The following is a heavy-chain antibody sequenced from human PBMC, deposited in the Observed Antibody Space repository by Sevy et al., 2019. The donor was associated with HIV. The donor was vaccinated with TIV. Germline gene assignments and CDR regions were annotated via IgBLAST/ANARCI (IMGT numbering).Heavy chain of an antibody. V-gene: IGHV3-64D*06. CDR2: ISSNGGST. D-gene: IGHD4-17*01. CDR3: VKESAVTTGAFDI. Sequence: GGSLRLSCSASGFTFSSYAMHWVRQAPGKGLEYVSAISSNGGSTYYADSVKGRFTISRDNSKNTLYLQMSSLRAEDTAVYYCVKESAVTTGAFDIWGQRTMVTVSS. CDR1: GFTFSSYA. J-gene: IGHJ3*02.